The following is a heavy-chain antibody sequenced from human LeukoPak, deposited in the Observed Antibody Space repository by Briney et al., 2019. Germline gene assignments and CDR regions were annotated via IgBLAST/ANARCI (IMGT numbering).Heavy chain of an antibody. J-gene: IGHJ6*03. CDR3: ARGSYDSSGTYYMDV. CDR2: MNPNSGNT. Sequence: ASVKVSGKASGYTFISSDINWVRQATGQGLEWMGWMNPNSGNTDYAQKFQGRVTMTRNTSIYTAYMEVSSLRSEGTGVYFCARGSYDSSGTYYMDVWGKGTTVTVSS. CDR1: GYTFISSD. V-gene: IGHV1-8*01. D-gene: IGHD3-22*01.